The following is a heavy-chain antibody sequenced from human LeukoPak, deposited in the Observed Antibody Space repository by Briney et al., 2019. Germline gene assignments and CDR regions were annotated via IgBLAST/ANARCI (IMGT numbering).Heavy chain of an antibody. CDR3: ACLPDSYGYQDY. Sequence: GGSLRLSCAASGFTVSSNYMSWVRQAPGKGLEWVSVIYSCGSTYYADSVKGRFTISRDNAKNSLYLQMNSLRAEDTAVYYCACLPDSYGYQDYWGQGTLVTVSS. CDR2: IYSCGST. J-gene: IGHJ4*02. D-gene: IGHD5-18*01. CDR1: GFTVSSNY. V-gene: IGHV3-66*01.